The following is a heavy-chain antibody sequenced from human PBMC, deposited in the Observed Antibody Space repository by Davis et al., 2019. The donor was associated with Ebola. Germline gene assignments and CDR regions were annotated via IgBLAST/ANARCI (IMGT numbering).Heavy chain of an antibody. CDR1: GGTFSSYA. CDR2: IIPILGIA. Sequence: AASVKVSCKASGGTFSSYAISWVRQPPGQGLEWMGRIIPILGIANYAQKFQGRVTITADKSTSTAYMELSSLRSEDTAVYYCARLGDGYNGYWGQGTLVTVSS. J-gene: IGHJ4*02. V-gene: IGHV1-69*04. CDR3: ARLGDGYNGY. D-gene: IGHD5-24*01.